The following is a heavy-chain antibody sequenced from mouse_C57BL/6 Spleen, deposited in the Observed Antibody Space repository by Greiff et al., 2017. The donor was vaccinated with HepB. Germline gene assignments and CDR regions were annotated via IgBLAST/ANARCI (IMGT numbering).Heavy chain of an antibody. D-gene: IGHD1-1*01. CDR3: TDYGSSYVGFAY. V-gene: IGHV6-3*01. Sequence: EVHLVESGGGLVQPGGSMKLSCVASGFTFSNYWMNWVRQSPEKGLEWVAQIRLKSDNYATHYAESVKGRFTISRDDSKSSVYLQMNNLRAEDTGIYYCTDYGSSYVGFAYWGQGTLVTVSA. CDR1: GFTFSNYW. J-gene: IGHJ3*01. CDR2: IRLKSDNYAT.